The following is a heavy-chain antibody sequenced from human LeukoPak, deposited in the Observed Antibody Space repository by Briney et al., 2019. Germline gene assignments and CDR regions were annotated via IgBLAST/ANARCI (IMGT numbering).Heavy chain of an antibody. CDR2: ISSSGSAI. CDR3: AAYYYDYSPKAV. J-gene: IGHJ3*01. V-gene: IGHV3-48*03. D-gene: IGHD3-22*01. Sequence: PGGSLRLSCAASGFSFRSYEMNWVRQAPGKGVEWVSYISSSGSAIDYVDSVKGRFTISRDNAKNSVYLQMNSLRAEDTAFYYCAAYYYDYSPKAVWGQGTLVTVSS. CDR1: GFSFRSYE.